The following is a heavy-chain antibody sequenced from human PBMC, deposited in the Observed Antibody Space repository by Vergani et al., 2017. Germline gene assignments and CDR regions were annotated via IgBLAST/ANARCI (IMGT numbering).Heavy chain of an antibody. CDR1: GGSFSGYY. D-gene: IGHD3-10*01. CDR2: INHSGST. CDR3: ARLAIGGSGSYYTPNYGMDV. Sequence: QVQLQQWGAGLLKPSETLSLTCAVYGGSFSGYYWSWIRQPPGKGLEWIGEINHSGSTNYNPSLKSRVTISVDTSKNQFSLKLSSVTAADTAVYYCARLAIGGSGSYYTPNYGMDVWGQGTTVTVSS. V-gene: IGHV4-34*01. J-gene: IGHJ6*02.